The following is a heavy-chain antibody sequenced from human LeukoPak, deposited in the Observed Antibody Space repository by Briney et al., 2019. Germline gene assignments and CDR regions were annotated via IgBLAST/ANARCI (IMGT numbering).Heavy chain of an antibody. CDR2: INPSGGSP. J-gene: IGHJ3*02. Sequence: ASVKVSCKASGYSLTKFYIHWVRQAPGQGLEWMGIINPSGGSPTYAQKFQGRVTMTTDTSASTVYMELSSLRSEDTAVYYCARAVGSWGYDTSGPHYAFDIWGQGTMVTVSS. CDR1: GYSLTKFY. CDR3: ARAVGSWGYDTSGPHYAFDI. D-gene: IGHD3-22*01. V-gene: IGHV1-46*01.